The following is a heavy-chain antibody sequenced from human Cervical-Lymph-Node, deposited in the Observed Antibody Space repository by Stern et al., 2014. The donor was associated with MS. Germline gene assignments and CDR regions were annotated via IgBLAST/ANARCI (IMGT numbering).Heavy chain of an antibody. CDR1: GVSISTYY. V-gene: IGHV4-59*01. J-gene: IGHJ5*01. CDR3: ARDVGMDS. Sequence: QVQLQESGPGLVKPSETLSLTCTVSGVSISTYYWSWIRQPPGKGLEWIGYIYYSGSTHYNPSHKRLVTMSVDTSKSQFSLKLSSVTAADTAVYYCARDVGMDSWGQGTLVTVSS. D-gene: IGHD6-13*01. CDR2: IYYSGST.